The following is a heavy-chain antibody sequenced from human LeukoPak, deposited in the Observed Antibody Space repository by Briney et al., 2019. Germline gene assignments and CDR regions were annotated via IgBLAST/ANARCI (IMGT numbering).Heavy chain of an antibody. D-gene: IGHD2-15*01. J-gene: IGHJ5*02. V-gene: IGHV1-8*01. Sequence: VKVSCKASEYTFTSYDINWVRQATGQGLEWMGWMNPNSGNTVYAQKFQGRVTMTRDTSISTAYMELSSLRSEDTAMYYCARKNYCSGGSCYSRGWFDPWGQGTLVTVPS. CDR3: ARKNYCSGGSCYSRGWFDP. CDR1: EYTFTSYD. CDR2: MNPNSGNT.